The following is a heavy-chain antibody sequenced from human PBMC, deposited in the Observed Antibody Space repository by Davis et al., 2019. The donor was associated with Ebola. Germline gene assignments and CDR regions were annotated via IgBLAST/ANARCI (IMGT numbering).Heavy chain of an antibody. J-gene: IGHJ4*02. V-gene: IGHV1-18*01. CDR1: GYTFNSHG. CDR3: ARGRNGGWDFDY. CDR2: ISAYNGHT. D-gene: IGHD6-19*01. Sequence: ASVKVSCKASGYTFNSHGISWVRQAPGQGLEWMAWISAYNGHTNYAQKFQGRLTLTTDTSRSTAYMELRSLTSDDTAEYFCARGRNGGWDFDYWGQGTLVSVSS.